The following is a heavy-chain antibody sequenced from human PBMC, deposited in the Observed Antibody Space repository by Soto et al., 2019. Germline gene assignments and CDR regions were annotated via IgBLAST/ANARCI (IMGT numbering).Heavy chain of an antibody. D-gene: IGHD3-22*01. V-gene: IGHV4-59*01. J-gene: IGHJ4*02. CDR2: FYSSGSP. Sequence: PAETLSLTCTVSGGSISSYYWSWIRQPPGKGLEWIGDFYSSGSPHHNPSLKNRVSISEDRSKNEFSLKLSSVTAADTARYYCAREFYYDSSGYSSPFDYWGQGTTVTVSS. CDR3: AREFYYDSSGYSSPFDY. CDR1: GGSISSYY.